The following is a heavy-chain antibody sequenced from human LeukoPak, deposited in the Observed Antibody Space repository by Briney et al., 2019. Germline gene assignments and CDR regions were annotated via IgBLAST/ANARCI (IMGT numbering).Heavy chain of an antibody. J-gene: IGHJ4*02. Sequence: GGSLRLSCAASGFTVSTDYMIWVRQAPGKGLEWVSLIFSGGYTYYADSVRGRFTISRDNSKNTLYLQMSSLRAEDTAVYYCARARGGLVRFNYWGQGTLVTVSS. CDR1: GFTVSTDY. D-gene: IGHD3/OR15-3a*01. CDR3: ARARGGLVRFNY. V-gene: IGHV3-53*01. CDR2: IFSGGYT.